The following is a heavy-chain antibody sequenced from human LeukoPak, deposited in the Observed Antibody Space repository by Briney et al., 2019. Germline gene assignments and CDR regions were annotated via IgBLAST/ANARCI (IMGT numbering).Heavy chain of an antibody. CDR2: INPNSGGT. Sequence: GASVKVSCKASGYTFTGYYMHWVRQAPGQGLEWMGWINPNSGGTNYAQKFQGRVTMTRDTSISTAYMELSRLRSDDTAVYYCARDPNIVVVPAAIHWFDPGGQGTLVPSPQ. CDR3: ARDPNIVVVPAAIHWFDP. CDR1: GYTFTGYY. V-gene: IGHV1-2*02. J-gene: IGHJ5*02. D-gene: IGHD2-2*01.